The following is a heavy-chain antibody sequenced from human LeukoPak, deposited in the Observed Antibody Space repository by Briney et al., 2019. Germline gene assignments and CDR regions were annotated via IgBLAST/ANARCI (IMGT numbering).Heavy chain of an antibody. Sequence: GGSLRLSCAASGLNVSTNNMNWVRQAPGEGLGWVSAIYRDGSTLNANSVKGRITISRDSSKNTLYLQMNSLRAEDTAVYYCARGYSSADYWGQGTLGTVSS. D-gene: IGHD5-18*01. CDR3: ARGYSSADY. V-gene: IGHV3-53*01. CDR2: IYRDGST. J-gene: IGHJ4*02. CDR1: GLNVSTNN.